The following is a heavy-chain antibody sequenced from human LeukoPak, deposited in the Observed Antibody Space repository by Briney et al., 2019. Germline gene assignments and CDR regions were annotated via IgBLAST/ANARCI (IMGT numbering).Heavy chain of an antibody. Sequence: ASVKVSCKASGYTFTSYGISWVRQAPGQGLEWMGWISAYNGNTNYAQKFQGRVTITADESTSTAYMELSSLRSEDTAVYYCARDSYYDSSGYFDYWGQGTLVTVSS. CDR2: ISAYNGNT. J-gene: IGHJ4*02. V-gene: IGHV1-18*01. CDR3: ARDSYYDSSGYFDY. CDR1: GYTFTSYG. D-gene: IGHD3-22*01.